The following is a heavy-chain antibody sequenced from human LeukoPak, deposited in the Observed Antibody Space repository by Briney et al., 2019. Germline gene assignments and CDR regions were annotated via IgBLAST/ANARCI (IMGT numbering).Heavy chain of an antibody. V-gene: IGHV3-7*01. CDR2: INQAGSEK. CDR1: GFTFSNYW. J-gene: IGHJ4*02. CDR3: TRGRGISE. Sequence: GGSLRLSCAASGFTFSNYWMSWVRQAPGKGLEWVAYINQAGSEKYYVDSVKGRFTISRDTSKKSFYLQMDSLRAEDTAVYYCTRGRGISEWGQGTLVAVSS.